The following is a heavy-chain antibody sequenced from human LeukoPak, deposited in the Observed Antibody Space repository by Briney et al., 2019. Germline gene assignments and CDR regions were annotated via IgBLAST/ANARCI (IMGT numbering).Heavy chain of an antibody. D-gene: IGHD6-19*01. J-gene: IGHJ4*02. CDR2: INPSNGGT. V-gene: IGHV1-2*06. Sequence: ASVKVSCKVSGYTFTGYYMHWVRQAPGQGLEWMGRINPSNGGTNYAQKFQGRVTMTRDTSISTVYMELSRLTSDDTAVYYCTREGPGSDWATFDSWGQGALVTVSS. CDR1: GYTFTGYY. CDR3: TREGPGSDWATFDS.